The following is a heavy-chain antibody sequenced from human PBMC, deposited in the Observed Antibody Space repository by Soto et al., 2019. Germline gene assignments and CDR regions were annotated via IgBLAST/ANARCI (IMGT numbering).Heavy chain of an antibody. CDR3: ARAVGCSSTSCWGGMDV. Sequence: ASVKVSCKASGYTFTSYYMHWVRQAPGQGLEWMGIINPSGGSTSYAQKFQGRVTMTRDTSTSTVYMELSSLRSEDTAVYYCARAVGCSSTSCWGGMDVWGQGTTVTVSS. J-gene: IGHJ6*02. CDR1: GYTFTSYY. CDR2: INPSGGST. D-gene: IGHD2-2*01. V-gene: IGHV1-46*01.